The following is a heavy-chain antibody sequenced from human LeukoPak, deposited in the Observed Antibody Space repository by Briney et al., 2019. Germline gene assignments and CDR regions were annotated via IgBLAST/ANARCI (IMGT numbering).Heavy chain of an antibody. D-gene: IGHD3-22*01. Sequence: PSETLSLTCTVSGGSISSYYWSWIRQPAGKGLEWIGRIYTSGSTNYNPSLKSRVTISVDKSKNQFSLKLSSVTAADTAVYYCARACYYDSSGYYFFDYWGQGTLVTVSS. J-gene: IGHJ4*02. CDR3: ARACYYDSSGYYFFDY. CDR1: GGSISSYY. CDR2: IYTSGST. V-gene: IGHV4-4*07.